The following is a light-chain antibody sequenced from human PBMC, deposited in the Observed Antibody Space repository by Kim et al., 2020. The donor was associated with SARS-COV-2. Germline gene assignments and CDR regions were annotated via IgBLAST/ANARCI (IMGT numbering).Light chain of an antibody. CDR3: KQRVNWPT. CDR2: VAS. CDR1: QSVRTH. Sequence: EIVMTQSPATLSLSPGERATLSCRASQSVRTHLAWYQHKPGQSPRLLIYVASTRATGIPARFSGSGSGTDFTLTISSLQPEDFAVYYCKQRVNWPTFGEGTRLEIK. J-gene: IGKJ5*01. V-gene: IGKV3-11*01.